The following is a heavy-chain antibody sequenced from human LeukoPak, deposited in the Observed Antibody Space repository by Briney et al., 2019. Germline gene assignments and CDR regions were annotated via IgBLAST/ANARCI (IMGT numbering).Heavy chain of an antibody. CDR3: ARQVVTLSSDAFDI. CDR1: GFTFSSYW. D-gene: IGHD2-21*02. Sequence: GGSLRLSCAASGFTFSSYWMHWARQAPGKGLVWVSRINSDGSSTSYADSVKGRLTISRDNAKNTLYLQMNSLRAEDTAVYFCARQVVTLSSDAFDIWGQGTMVTVSS. CDR2: INSDGSST. V-gene: IGHV3-74*01. J-gene: IGHJ3*02.